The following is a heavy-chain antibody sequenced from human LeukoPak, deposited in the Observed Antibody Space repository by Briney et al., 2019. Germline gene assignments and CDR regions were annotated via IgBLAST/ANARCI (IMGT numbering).Heavy chain of an antibody. J-gene: IGHJ4*02. CDR2: IYYSGST. CDR1: GGSISSSSYY. V-gene: IGHV4-39*01. CDR3: ARHHRSAGSFDY. D-gene: IGHD3-10*01. Sequence: SETLSLTCTVSGGSISSSSYYWGWIRQPPGKGLEWIGSIYYSGSTYYNPSLKSRVTISVDTSKNQFSLKLSSVTAADTAVYYCARHHRSAGSFDYWGQGTLVTVSS.